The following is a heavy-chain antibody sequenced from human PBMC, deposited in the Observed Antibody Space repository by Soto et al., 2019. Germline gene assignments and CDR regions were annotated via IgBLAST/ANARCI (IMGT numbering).Heavy chain of an antibody. Sequence: QLQLQESGPGLVKPSETLSLTCTVSGGSISSSSYYWGWIRQPPGKGLEWIGGIYYSGSTYYNPSLKSRVTISVDTSKNQFSLKLSSVTAADTAVEYCAPSVGLWYVDLWGRGTLVTVAS. CDR1: GGSISSSSYY. CDR2: IYYSGST. D-gene: IGHD6-6*01. V-gene: IGHV4-39*01. J-gene: IGHJ2*01. CDR3: APSVGLWYVDL.